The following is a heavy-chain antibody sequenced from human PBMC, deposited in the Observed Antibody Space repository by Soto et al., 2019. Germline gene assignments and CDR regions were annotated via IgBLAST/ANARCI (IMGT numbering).Heavy chain of an antibody. V-gene: IGHV3-74*01. CDR1: GLTFNRYW. CDR3: AREFCSGGNWYTYYFDP. Sequence: PGGSLRLSCAASGLTFNRYWMHWVRHAPGKGLVWVSHINTDGSNTNYADSVKGRFTISRDNAKSTLFLQMNSLRDEDTAVYYCAREFCSGGNWYTYYFDPWGQGIPVTVSS. J-gene: IGHJ5*02. D-gene: IGHD2-15*01. CDR2: INTDGSNT.